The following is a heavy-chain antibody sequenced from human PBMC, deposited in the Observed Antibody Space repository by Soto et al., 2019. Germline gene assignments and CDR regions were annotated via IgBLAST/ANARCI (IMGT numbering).Heavy chain of an antibody. V-gene: IGHV3-23*01. CDR1: GFTFSSYA. D-gene: IGHD3-22*01. CDR3: AKARVSGAYYQDRRGRYLDL. Sequence: GGSLRLSCAASGFTFSSYAMSWVRQAPGKGLEWVSAISGSGGSTYYADSVKGRFTISRDNSKNPVYLQMNSLRAEDPAVYYCAKARVSGAYYQDRRGRYLDLLGQGTTVTLPS. CDR2: ISGSGGST. J-gene: IGHJ6*02.